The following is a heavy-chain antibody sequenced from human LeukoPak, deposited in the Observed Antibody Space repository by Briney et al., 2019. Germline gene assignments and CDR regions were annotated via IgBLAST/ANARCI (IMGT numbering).Heavy chain of an antibody. CDR1: GASFEHFF. D-gene: IGHD4/OR15-4a*01. J-gene: IGHJ4*02. CDR2: VYYSGST. Sequence: PSETLSLTCTVSGASFEHFFWSWIRQPPGKGLEWIGYVYYSGSTDYNPSLKSRLTITADTSKNQFSLRLTSVTAADTAIYYCASHRRSHGAEYWGQGTLVTVSP. V-gene: IGHV4-59*08. CDR3: ASHRRSHGAEY.